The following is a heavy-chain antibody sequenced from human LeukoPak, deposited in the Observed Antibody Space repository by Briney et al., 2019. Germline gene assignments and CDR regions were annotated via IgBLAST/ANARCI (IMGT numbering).Heavy chain of an antibody. CDR2: ISSSGDGT. V-gene: IGHV3-23*01. Sequence: PGGSLRLSCVGSGFTFSNYAMTWVRQGPGKGLEGVSTISSSGDGTFYADSVKGRFTVSRDNSKNTLYLQMNSLRAEDTAVYYCGKAPPYNHYFDYWGEGSLVTVSS. CDR1: GFTFSNYA. J-gene: IGHJ4*02. CDR3: GKAPPYNHYFDY. D-gene: IGHD1-1*01.